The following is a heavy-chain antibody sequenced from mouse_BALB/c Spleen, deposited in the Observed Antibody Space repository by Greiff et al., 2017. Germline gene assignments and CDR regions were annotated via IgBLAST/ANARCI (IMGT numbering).Heavy chain of an antibody. J-gene: IGHJ3*01. Sequence: VQLQHSGAELVRPGASVKLSCTSSGFNITAYYMHWVKQSPEQGLEWIGCIDPENGETEYAPKFQGKATMTADTTSNTAYLQLSSLTSEDTAVYYGSALSNMNPVAYWGQGTLVTVSA. CDR3: SALSNMNPVAY. CDR2: IDPENGET. D-gene: IGHD2-3*01. V-gene: IGHV14-4*02. CDR1: GFNITAYY.